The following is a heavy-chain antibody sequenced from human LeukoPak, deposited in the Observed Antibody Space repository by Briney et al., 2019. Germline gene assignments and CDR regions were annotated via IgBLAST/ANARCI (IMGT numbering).Heavy chain of an antibody. V-gene: IGHV3-33*01. D-gene: IGHD6-19*01. CDR1: GFTFSSYG. Sequence: GGSLRLSCAASGFTFSSYGMHWVRQAPGKGLEWVAVIWYDGSNKYYADSVKGRFTISRDNSKNTLYLQMNSLRAEDTAVYYCARVLGAVALSYGMGVWGQGTTVTVSS. CDR3: ARVLGAVALSYGMGV. J-gene: IGHJ6*02. CDR2: IWYDGSNK.